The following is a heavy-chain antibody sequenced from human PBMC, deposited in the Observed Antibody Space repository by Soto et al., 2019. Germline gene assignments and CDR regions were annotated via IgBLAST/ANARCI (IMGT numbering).Heavy chain of an antibody. V-gene: IGHV2-5*02. D-gene: IGHD4-17*01. J-gene: IGHJ4*02. CDR3: AHRQRTVYFDY. CDR1: GFSLSTSGVG. CDR2: LYWDDDK. Sequence: QITLKESGPTLVKPTQTLTLTCTFSGFSLSTSGVGVGWIRQPPGKALEWLALLYWDDDKRYRPSLKSRLTITKDTSKNQVVLTMTNMDPVDTATYYCAHRQRTVYFDYWGQGTLVTVSS.